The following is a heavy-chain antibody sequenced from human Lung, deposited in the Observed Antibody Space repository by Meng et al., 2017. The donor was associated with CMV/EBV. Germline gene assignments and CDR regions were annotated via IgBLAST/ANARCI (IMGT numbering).Heavy chain of an antibody. V-gene: IGHV4-59*01. CDR3: SSGSGYRYCRH. Sequence: SETLSLXCTVSGGSISSYYWSWIRQPPGKGLEWIGYIYYSGSTNYNPSLKSRVTISVDTSKNQFSLKLSSVTAADTAVYYCSSGSGYRYCRHWGASAQVTGAS. D-gene: IGHD3-3*01. CDR2: IYYSGST. CDR1: GGSISSYY. J-gene: IGHJ1*01.